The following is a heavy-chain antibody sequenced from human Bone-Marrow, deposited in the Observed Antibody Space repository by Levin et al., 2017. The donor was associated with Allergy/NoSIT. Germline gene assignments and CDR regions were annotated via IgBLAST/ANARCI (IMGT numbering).Heavy chain of an antibody. CDR1: GGTFSSYA. Sequence: GGSLRLSCKASGGTFSSYAISWVRQAPGQGLEWMGGIIPIFGTANYAQKFQGRVTITADKSTSTAYMELSSLRSEDTAVYYCARDSRNCSSTSCYGQQLHYYYYYGMDVWGQGTTVTVSS. CDR2: IIPIFGTA. D-gene: IGHD2-2*01. J-gene: IGHJ6*02. CDR3: ARDSRNCSSTSCYGQQLHYYYYYGMDV. V-gene: IGHV1-69*06.